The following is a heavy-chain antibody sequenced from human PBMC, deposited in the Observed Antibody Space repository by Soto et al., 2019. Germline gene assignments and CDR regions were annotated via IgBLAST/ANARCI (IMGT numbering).Heavy chain of an antibody. CDR3: ARDEYSSSYYYYGMDV. Sequence: QVQLQESGPGLVKPSGTLSLTCAVSGGSISSSNLWSWVRQPPGKGLERICEIYHSGSTNYNPSLKSRGTISVDKSTNQFSLKLSSVTAADTAVYYCARDEYSSSYYYYGMDVWGQGTTVTVSS. CDR1: GGSISSSNL. D-gene: IGHD6-6*01. J-gene: IGHJ6*02. CDR2: IYHSGST. V-gene: IGHV4-4*02.